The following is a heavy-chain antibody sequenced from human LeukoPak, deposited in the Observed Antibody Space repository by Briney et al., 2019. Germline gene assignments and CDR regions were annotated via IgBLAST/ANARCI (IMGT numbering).Heavy chain of an antibody. Sequence: PSETLSLTCTVSGGSVSSGYYYWGWIRQPPGRGLEWIGSIFYSGSTYYNPSIKSRVTISVDTSKNQFSLKLRSVTAADTAVYYCASTLTYYYGSGSYYIDCWGQGTLVTVSS. D-gene: IGHD3-10*01. CDR3: ASTLTYYYGSGSYYIDC. J-gene: IGHJ4*02. CDR1: GGSVSSGYYY. CDR2: IFYSGST. V-gene: IGHV4-39*01.